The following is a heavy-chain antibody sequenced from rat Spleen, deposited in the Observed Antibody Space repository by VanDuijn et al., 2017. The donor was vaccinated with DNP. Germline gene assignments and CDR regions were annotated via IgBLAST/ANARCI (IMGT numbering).Heavy chain of an antibody. D-gene: IGHD1-2*01. CDR3: ARHDYSSYIWDY. Sequence: EVQLVESGGGPVQPGRSLKLSCVASGFIFSNYWMNWIRQAPGKGLEWVAYISSTSGTIHYADTVKGRFTISRDNAKNTLYLQLSSLRSEDTALYYCARHDYSSYIWDYWGQGVMVTVSS. V-gene: IGHV5-34*01. CDR1: GFIFSNYW. J-gene: IGHJ2*01. CDR2: ISSTSGTI.